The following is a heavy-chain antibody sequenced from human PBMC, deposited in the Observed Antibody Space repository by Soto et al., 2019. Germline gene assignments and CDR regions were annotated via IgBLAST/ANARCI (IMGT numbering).Heavy chain of an antibody. CDR2: IKQDGSEK. Sequence: EVQLVASGGGLVQPGGSLRLSCAASGFTFSSYWMSWVRQAPGKGLEWVANIKQDGSEKYYVDSVKGRFTISRDNAKNSLNLQMNSLRAEDTAVYYCAKYSSSWTTYYYYYMDVWGKGTTVTVSS. CDR3: AKYSSSWTTYYYYYMDV. J-gene: IGHJ6*03. D-gene: IGHD6-13*01. V-gene: IGHV3-7*01. CDR1: GFTFSSYW.